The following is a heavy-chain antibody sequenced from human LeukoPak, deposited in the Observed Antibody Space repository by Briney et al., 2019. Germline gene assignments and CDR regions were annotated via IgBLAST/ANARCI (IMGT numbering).Heavy chain of an antibody. CDR2: ISPSGNTK. CDR3: ARATPVFDY. Sequence: PGGSLRLSCAASGFTFSSYSMNWVRQAPGKGLEWLSYISPSGNTKYYADSVKGRFTISRDNAKNSLWLQMNSLRDEDTAVYYCARATPVFDYWGQGALVTVSS. CDR1: GFTFSSYS. J-gene: IGHJ4*02. V-gene: IGHV3-48*02.